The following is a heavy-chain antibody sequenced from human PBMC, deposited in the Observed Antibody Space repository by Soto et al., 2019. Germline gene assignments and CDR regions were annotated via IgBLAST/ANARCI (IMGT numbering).Heavy chain of an antibody. J-gene: IGHJ4*02. CDR2: IYYSGST. Sequence: SETLSLTCAVSGGSISSSNWCRWVRQPPGKGLEWIGEIYYSGSTYYNPSLKSRVTISVDTSKNQFSLKLSSVTAADTAVYYCAREGGPYCTGGSCQVDYWGQGTLVTV. CDR3: AREGGPYCTGGSCQVDY. D-gene: IGHD2-15*01. V-gene: IGHV4-4*02. CDR1: GGSISSSNW.